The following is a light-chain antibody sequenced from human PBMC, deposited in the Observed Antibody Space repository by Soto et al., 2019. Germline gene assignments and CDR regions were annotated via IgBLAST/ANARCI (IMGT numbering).Light chain of an antibody. Sequence: DIVMTQSPDSLAVSLGERATINCKSSQSVLYSSNNKNYLAWYQQKPGQPPKLLIYWASTRESGVPDRFGGSGSGTDFTLTISSLQAEDVAVYYCQQYYSTLAFTFGPGTKVDIK. V-gene: IGKV4-1*01. J-gene: IGKJ3*01. CDR1: QSVLYSSNNKNY. CDR3: QQYYSTLAFT. CDR2: WAS.